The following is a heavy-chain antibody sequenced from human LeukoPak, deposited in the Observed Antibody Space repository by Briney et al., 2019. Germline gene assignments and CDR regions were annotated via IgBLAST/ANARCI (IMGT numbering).Heavy chain of an antibody. CDR1: GGTFSSYA. CDR3: ARAPGGYCSSTSCPPFHYGMDV. D-gene: IGHD2-2*03. Sequence: SVKVSCKTSGGTFSSYAISWVRQAPGHGLEWMGRIIPIFGIANYAQKFQGRVTITADKSTSTAYMELSSLRSEDTAVYYCARAPGGYCSSTSCPPFHYGMDVWGQGTTVTVSS. CDR2: IIPIFGIA. J-gene: IGHJ6*02. V-gene: IGHV1-69*04.